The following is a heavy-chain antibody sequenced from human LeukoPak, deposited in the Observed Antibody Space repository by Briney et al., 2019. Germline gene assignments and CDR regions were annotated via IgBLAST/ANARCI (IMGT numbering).Heavy chain of an antibody. CDR1: GFTFSTYA. CDR3: ARHGDYAEDY. D-gene: IGHD4-17*01. J-gene: IGHJ4*02. V-gene: IGHV3-21*01. CDR2: ISSSSSYI. Sequence: GSLRLSCAASGFTFSTYAMSWVRQAPGKGLEWVSSISSSSSYIYYADSVKGRFTISRDNAKNSLYLQMNSLRAEDTAVYYCARHGDYAEDYWGQGTLVTVSS.